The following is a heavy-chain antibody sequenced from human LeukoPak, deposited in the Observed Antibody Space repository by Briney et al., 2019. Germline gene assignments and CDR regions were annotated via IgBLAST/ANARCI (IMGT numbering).Heavy chain of an antibody. CDR3: ARGKKDTMIVVVTPDFDY. CDR1: GGSFSGYY. D-gene: IGHD3-22*01. J-gene: IGHJ4*02. V-gene: IGHV4-34*01. CDR2: INHSGST. Sequence: SETLSLTCAVYGGSFSGYYWSWIRQPPGKGLEWIGEINHSGSTNYNPSLKSRVTISVDTSKNQFSLKLSSVTAADTAVYYCARGKKDTMIVVVTPDFDYWGQGTLITVSS.